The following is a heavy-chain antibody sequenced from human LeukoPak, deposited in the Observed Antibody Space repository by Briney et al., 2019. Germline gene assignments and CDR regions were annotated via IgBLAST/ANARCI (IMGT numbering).Heavy chain of an antibody. V-gene: IGHV3-49*04. Sequence: GGSLRLSCAASGFTFSSYAVSWVRQAPGKGLEWVGFIRSNTYGGTTEYAASVKGRFTISRDDSKGIAYLQMNSLKSEDTAVYYCSRSLGELSDWGQGTLVTVSS. CDR2: IRSNTYGGTT. CDR1: GFTFSSYA. D-gene: IGHD3-16*02. J-gene: IGHJ4*02. CDR3: SRSLGELSD.